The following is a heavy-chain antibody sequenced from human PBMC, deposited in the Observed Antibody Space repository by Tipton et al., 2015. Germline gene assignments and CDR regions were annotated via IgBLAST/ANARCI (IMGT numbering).Heavy chain of an antibody. V-gene: IGHV3-53*01. CDR1: GFTVSSNY. J-gene: IGHJ4*02. CDR2: IYSGGST. Sequence: QLVQSGGGLIQPGGSLRLSCAASGFTVSSNYMSWVRQAPGKGLEWVSVIYSGGSTYYADSVKGRFTISRDNSKNTLYLQMNSLRAEDTAVYYCARDHCSGGSCHYFDYWGQGTLVTVSS. CDR3: ARDHCSGGSCHYFDY. D-gene: IGHD2-15*01.